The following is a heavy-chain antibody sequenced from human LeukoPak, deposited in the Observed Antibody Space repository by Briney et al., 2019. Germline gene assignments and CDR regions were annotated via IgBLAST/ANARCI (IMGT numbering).Heavy chain of an antibody. D-gene: IGHD6-13*01. V-gene: IGHV3-21*01. CDR2: ISSSSSYI. CDR3: ARDGQQLENY. Sequence: GGSLRLSCAASGFTFSSYSMNWVRQAPGKGLEWVSSISSSSSYIYYADSVKGRFTISRDNAKNSPYLQMNSLRAEDTAVYYCARDGQQLENYWGQGTLVTVSS. CDR1: GFTFSSYS. J-gene: IGHJ4*02.